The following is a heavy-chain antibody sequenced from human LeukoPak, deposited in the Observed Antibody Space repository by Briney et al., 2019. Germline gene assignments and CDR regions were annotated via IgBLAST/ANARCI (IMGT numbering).Heavy chain of an antibody. D-gene: IGHD4-23*01. CDR2: ISSSSSYI. CDR1: GFTFSSYS. CDR3: ARSGDYGGYIDY. Sequence: GGSLRLSCAASGFTFSSYSMNWVRQAPGKGLEWVSSISSSSSYIYYADSVKGRFTISRDNAKNSLYLQMNSLRAEDTAVYYCARSGDYGGYIDYWGQGTLVTVSS. J-gene: IGHJ4*02. V-gene: IGHV3-21*01.